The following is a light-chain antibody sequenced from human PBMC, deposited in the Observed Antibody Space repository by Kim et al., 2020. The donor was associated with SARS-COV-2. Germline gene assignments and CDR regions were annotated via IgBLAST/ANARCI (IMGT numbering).Light chain of an antibody. J-gene: IGKJ5*01. V-gene: IGKV1-33*01. CDR2: DAS. CDR1: QDITKY. CDR3: QQYDNLPIT. Sequence: SASVGDRVTITCQASQDITKYLNWYQHKPGKAPQLLIYDASILETGVPSRFSGSGSGTDFAVTISSLQPEDIALYYCQQYDNLPITFGQGTRLEIK.